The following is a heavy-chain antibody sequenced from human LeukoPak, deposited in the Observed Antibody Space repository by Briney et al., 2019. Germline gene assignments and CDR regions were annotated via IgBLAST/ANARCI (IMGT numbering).Heavy chain of an antibody. Sequence: PGGSLRLSCAASGFTFSSYWMSWVRQAPGKGLEWVANIKQDGSEKYYVDSVKGRFTISRDNAKNSLYLQMNSLRAEDTAVYYCAREKTSTQGYYFDYWGQGTLVTVSS. CDR2: IKQDGSEK. CDR3: AREKTSTQGYYFDY. D-gene: IGHD2-15*01. J-gene: IGHJ4*02. CDR1: GFTFSSYW. V-gene: IGHV3-7*01.